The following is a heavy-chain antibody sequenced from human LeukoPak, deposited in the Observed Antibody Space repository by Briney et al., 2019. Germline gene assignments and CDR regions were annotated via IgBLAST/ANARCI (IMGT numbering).Heavy chain of an antibody. D-gene: IGHD3-16*01. CDR2: SYYTGIT. V-gene: IGHV4-59*01. CDR1: GASITTYY. J-gene: IGHJ4*02. CDR3: ASTFSYGYFDF. Sequence: SETLSLTCTVSGASITTYYWSWIRQPPGKGLEWIGYSYYTGITNYNPSLNSRVTISVDTSKSQFSLRLSSVTAADTAVYYCASTFSYGYFDFWGQGTLVTVSS.